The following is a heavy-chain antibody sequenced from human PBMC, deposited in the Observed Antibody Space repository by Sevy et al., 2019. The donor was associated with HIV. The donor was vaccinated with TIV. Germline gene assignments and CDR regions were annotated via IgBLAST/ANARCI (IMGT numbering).Heavy chain of an antibody. CDR3: AKLVRLVVPDHFDY. Sequence: GGSLRLSCAASGFILRTYAMSWVRQAPGKGLEWVSGISGSNGITYYADSVKGRFTISRDNSKNTLYLEMDSLRAEDTAIYYCAKLVRLVVPDHFDYWGQRTLVTVSS. CDR1: GFILRTYA. D-gene: IGHD2-2*01. CDR2: ISGSNGIT. J-gene: IGHJ4*02. V-gene: IGHV3-23*01.